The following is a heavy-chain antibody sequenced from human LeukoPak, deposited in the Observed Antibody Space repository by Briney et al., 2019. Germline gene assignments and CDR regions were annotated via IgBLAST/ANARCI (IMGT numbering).Heavy chain of an antibody. J-gene: IGHJ4*02. CDR2: FDPNSGAT. CDR3: ARDNGYGSGSYYLIDY. V-gene: IGHV1-2*02. CDR1: GYTFSGHY. D-gene: IGHD3-10*01. Sequence: ASVKVSCKASGYTFSGHYMHWVRQAPGQGLEWMGWFDPNSGATSSAQKFQGRVTMTRDTSISTAYMELSRLRSDDTAVYYCARDNGYGSGSYYLIDYWGQGTLVTVSS.